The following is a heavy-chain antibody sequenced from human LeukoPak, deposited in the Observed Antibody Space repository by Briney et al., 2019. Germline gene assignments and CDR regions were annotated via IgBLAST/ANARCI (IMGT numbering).Heavy chain of an antibody. J-gene: IGHJ3*02. CDR2: ISGSDGST. V-gene: IGHV3-23*01. CDR3: TKEDYAITMVRGVIITPPNI. D-gene: IGHD3-10*01. CDR1: GFTFSSYA. Sequence: PGGSLRLSCAASGFTFSSYAMSWVRQAPGKGLEWVSAISGSDGSTYYADSVKGRFTISRDNSKNTLYLQMNSLRAEDTAVYYCTKEDYAITMVRGVIITPPNIWGQGTMVTVSS.